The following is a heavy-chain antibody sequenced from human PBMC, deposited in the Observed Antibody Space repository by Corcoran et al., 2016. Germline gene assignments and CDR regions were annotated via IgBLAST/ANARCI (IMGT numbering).Heavy chain of an antibody. Sequence: QLQLQESGPGLVKPSETLSLTCTVSGGSISSSSYYWGWIRQPPGKGLEWIGGIYYSGSTYYNPSLKSRVTISVDTSKNQFSLKLSPVTAADTAVYYCARDRVGSSWRWATDAFDIWGQGTMVTVSS. D-gene: IGHD6-13*01. CDR1: GGSISSSSYY. V-gene: IGHV4-39*07. CDR3: ARDRVGSSWRWATDAFDI. J-gene: IGHJ3*02. CDR2: IYYSGST.